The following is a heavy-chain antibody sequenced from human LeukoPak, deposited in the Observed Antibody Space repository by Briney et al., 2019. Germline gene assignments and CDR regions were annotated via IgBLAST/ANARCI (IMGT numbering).Heavy chain of an antibody. J-gene: IGHJ6*03. V-gene: IGHV3-30*02. CDR2: IRYDGSNK. D-gene: IGHD3-10*01. CDR3: AKDGSGSSNYYYYYMDV. CDR1: GFTFNSCG. Sequence: GGSLRLSCAASGFTFNSCGMSWVRQAPGKGLEWVAFIRYDGSNKYYADSVKGRFTISRDNSKNTLYLQMNSLRAEDTAVYYCAKDGSGSSNYYYYYMDVWGKGTTVTISS.